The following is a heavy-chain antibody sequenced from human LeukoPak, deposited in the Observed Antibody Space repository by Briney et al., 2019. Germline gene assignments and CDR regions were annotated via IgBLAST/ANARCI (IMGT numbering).Heavy chain of an antibody. CDR1: GYSLSSGYY. CDR3: ARVYYSSGWYVFDY. V-gene: IGHV4-38-2*02. Sequence: TSETLSLTCTVSGYSLSSGYYWGWIRQPPGKGLEWIGSIYHYGSTYYNPSLKSRVIISVDTSKKQFSLKLSSVTAADTAVYYCARVYYSSGWYVFDYWGQGTLVTVSS. J-gene: IGHJ4*02. D-gene: IGHD6-19*01. CDR2: IYHYGST.